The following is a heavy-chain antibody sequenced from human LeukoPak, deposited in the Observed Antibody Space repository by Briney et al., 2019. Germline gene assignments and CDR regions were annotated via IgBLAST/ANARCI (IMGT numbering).Heavy chain of an antibody. Sequence: GGSLRLSCAASGFTFSSYAMSWVRQAPGKGLEWVSGISGSGGSTYYADSVKGRFTISRDNSKNTLYLQMNSLRVEDTAVYYCARDLNWETYWGQGTLVSVSS. CDR2: ISGSGGST. J-gene: IGHJ4*02. CDR3: ARDLNWETY. CDR1: GFTFSSYA. V-gene: IGHV3-23*01. D-gene: IGHD7-27*01.